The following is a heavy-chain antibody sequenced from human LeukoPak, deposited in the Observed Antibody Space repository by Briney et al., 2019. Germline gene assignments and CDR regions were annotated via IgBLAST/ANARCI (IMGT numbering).Heavy chain of an antibody. CDR1: GFTFSSYS. CDR3: AREATTVVPGHDAFDI. J-gene: IGHJ3*02. Sequence: PGGSLRLSCAASGFTFSSYSMNWVRQAPGKGLEWVSYISSSSSTIYYADSVKGRFTISRDNAKNSLYLQMNSLRAEDTAVYYCAREATTVVPGHDAFDIWGQGTMVTVSS. CDR2: ISSSSSTI. D-gene: IGHD4-23*01. V-gene: IGHV3-48*01.